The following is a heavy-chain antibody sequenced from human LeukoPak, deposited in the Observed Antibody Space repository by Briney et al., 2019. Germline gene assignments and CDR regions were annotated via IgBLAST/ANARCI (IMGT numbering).Heavy chain of an antibody. CDR2: ISAYNGNT. CDR1: GYTFTSYG. CDR3: ARVESTLWFGELSPYYFDY. Sequence: ASVKVSCKASGYTFTSYGISWVRQAPGQGLEWMGWISAYNGNTNYAQKLQGRVTMTTDTSTSTAYMELRSLRSDDTAVYYCARVESTLWFGELSPYYFDYWGQGTLVTVSS. D-gene: IGHD3-10*01. V-gene: IGHV1-18*01. J-gene: IGHJ4*02.